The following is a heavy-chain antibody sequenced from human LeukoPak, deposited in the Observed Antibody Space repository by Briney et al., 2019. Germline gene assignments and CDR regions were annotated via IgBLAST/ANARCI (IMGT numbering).Heavy chain of an antibody. D-gene: IGHD1-26*01. V-gene: IGHV3-21*01. CDR3: ARDPQFWGATPYGMDV. CDR2: ISSSSSYI. J-gene: IGHJ6*02. Sequence: GSLRLSCAASGFTFSSYSMNWVRQAPGKGLEWVSSISSSSSYIYYADSVKGRFTISRDNAKNSLYLQMNSLRAEDTAVYYCARDPQFWGATPYGMDVWGQGTTVTVSS. CDR1: GFTFSSYS.